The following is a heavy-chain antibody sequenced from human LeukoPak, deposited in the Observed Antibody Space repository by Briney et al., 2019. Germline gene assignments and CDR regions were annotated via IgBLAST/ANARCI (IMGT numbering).Heavy chain of an antibody. CDR1: GGSISIYY. D-gene: IGHD3-10*01. V-gene: IGHV4-4*07. CDR2: IFTSAIT. Sequence: SETLSLTCTVSGGSISIYYWKWIRQPAGKGLEWIGRIFTSAITNYAPSLKSRVTMSVDTSKNQFSLNLSSVTAADTAVYYCARESSGNYYNPLGYMDVWGKGTTVTVSS. CDR3: ARESSGNYYNPLGYMDV. J-gene: IGHJ6*03.